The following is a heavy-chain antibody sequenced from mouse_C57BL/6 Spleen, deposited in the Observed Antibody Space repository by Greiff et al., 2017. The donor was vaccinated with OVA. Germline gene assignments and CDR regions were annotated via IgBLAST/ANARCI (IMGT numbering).Heavy chain of an antibody. J-gene: IGHJ1*03. CDR2: INPSTGGT. V-gene: IGHV1-42*01. CDR3: ARMGQGNFDV. CDR1: GYSFTGYY. Sequence: EVKLMESGPELVKPGASVKISCKASGYSFTGYYMNWVKQSPEKSLEWIGEINPSTGGTTYNQKFKAKATLTVDKSSSTAYMQLKSLTSEDSAVYYCARMGQGNFDVWGTGTTVTVSS.